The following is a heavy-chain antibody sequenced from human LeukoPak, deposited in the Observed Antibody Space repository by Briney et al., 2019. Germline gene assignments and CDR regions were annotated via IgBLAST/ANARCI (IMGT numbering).Heavy chain of an antibody. CDR2: ISYDGSNK. Sequence: GGSLRLSCAASGFTFSSYAMHWVRQAPGKGLEWVAVISYDGSNKYYADSVKGRFTISRDNSKNTLYLQMNSLRAEDTAVYYCARDPWAAAGTPDKYYFDYWGQGTLVTVSS. CDR1: GFTFSSYA. CDR3: ARDPWAAAGTPDKYYFDY. J-gene: IGHJ4*02. D-gene: IGHD6-13*01. V-gene: IGHV3-30-3*01.